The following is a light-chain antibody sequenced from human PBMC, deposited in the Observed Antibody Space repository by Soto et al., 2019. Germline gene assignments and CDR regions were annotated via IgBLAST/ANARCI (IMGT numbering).Light chain of an antibody. V-gene: IGKV3D-20*02. CDR1: QSVSSN. CDR3: QQRSNWAT. CDR2: GAS. J-gene: IGKJ3*01. Sequence: EIVFTQSPGTLSLSPGDRATLSCSASQSVSSNLAWYQQKPGQAPRLLIYGASSTATGIPDRFSGSGSGTDFTLTISRLEPEDVAVYYCQQRSNWATFGPGTKVDIK.